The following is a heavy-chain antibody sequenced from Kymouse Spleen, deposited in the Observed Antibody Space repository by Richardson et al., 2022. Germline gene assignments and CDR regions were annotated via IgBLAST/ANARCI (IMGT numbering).Heavy chain of an antibody. Sequence: EVQLVESGGGLVQPGRSLRLSCAASGFTFDDYAMHWVRQAPGKGLEWVSGISWNSGSIGYADSVKGRFTISRDNAKNSLYLQMNSLRAEDTALYYCAPDSGWYGWFDPWGQGTLVTVSS. CDR3: APDSGWYGWFDP. J-gene: IGHJ5*02. CDR2: ISWNSGSI. V-gene: IGHV3-9*01. D-gene: IGHD6-19*01. CDR1: GFTFDDYA.